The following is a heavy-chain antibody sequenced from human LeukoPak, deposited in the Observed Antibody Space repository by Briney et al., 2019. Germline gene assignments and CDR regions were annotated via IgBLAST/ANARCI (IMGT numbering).Heavy chain of an antibody. V-gene: IGHV3-49*04. CDR3: VRVIRGYNANGDY. D-gene: IGHD5-24*01. CDR2: IRSKAYGGTA. Sequence: PGGPLRLSCTTSGFTFVDHAMSWVRQAPGKGLEWVGFIRSKAYGGTAQYAASVKGRFTISRDDSKSLAYLQMNSLKTEDTAVYYCVRVIRGYNANGDYWGQGTLVTVSS. J-gene: IGHJ4*02. CDR1: GFTFVDHA.